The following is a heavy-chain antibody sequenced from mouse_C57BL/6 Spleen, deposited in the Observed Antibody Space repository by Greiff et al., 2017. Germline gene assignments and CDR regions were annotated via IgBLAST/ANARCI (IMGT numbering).Heavy chain of an antibody. J-gene: IGHJ1*03. D-gene: IGHD1-1*01. V-gene: IGHV2-2*01. Sequence: VKLVESGPGLVQPSQSLSITCTVSGFSLTSYGVHWVRQSPGKGLEWLGVIWSGGSTGYNAAFISRPSISKDNSKSQVFFKMNSLQADDTAIYYWARGVVGLDWYFDVWGTGTTVTVSS. CDR1: GFSLTSYG. CDR2: IWSGGST. CDR3: ARGVVGLDWYFDV.